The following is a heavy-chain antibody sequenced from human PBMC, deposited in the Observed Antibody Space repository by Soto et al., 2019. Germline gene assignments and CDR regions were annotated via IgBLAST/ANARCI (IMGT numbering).Heavy chain of an antibody. CDR3: ARIPVDTYMIYWSDP. V-gene: IGHV4-61*08. Sequence: SETLSLTSSVSGDSVGSGDYYWSWIRQRPGKGLEWLGHVYFSGSTNYIPSLKSRLTMSVDTAKNQFSLKLNSVTAADTAVYYCARIPVDTYMIYWSDPWGQGTQVTVSS. J-gene: IGHJ5*02. D-gene: IGHD3-16*01. CDR1: GDSVGSGDYY. CDR2: VYFSGST.